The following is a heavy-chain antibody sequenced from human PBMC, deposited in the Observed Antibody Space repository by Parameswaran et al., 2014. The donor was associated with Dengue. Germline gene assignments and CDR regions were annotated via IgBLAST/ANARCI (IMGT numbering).Heavy chain of an antibody. J-gene: IGHJ4*02. Sequence: RWIRQPPGKGLEWIGEINHSGSTNYNPSLKSRVTISVDTSKNQFSLKLSSVTAADTAVYYCARAGGFIAARLPDYWGQGTLVTVSS. D-gene: IGHD6-6*01. CDR3: ARAGGFIAARLPDY. V-gene: IGHV4-34*01. CDR2: INHSGST.